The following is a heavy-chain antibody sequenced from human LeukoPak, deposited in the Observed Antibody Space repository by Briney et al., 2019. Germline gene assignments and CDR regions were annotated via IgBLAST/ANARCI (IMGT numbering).Heavy chain of an antibody. D-gene: IGHD2-15*01. CDR3: AISGHCSGGSCYR. Sequence: GESLQISCQGSGYSFTSYWIGWVRQMPGKGLEWMGIIYPGDSDTRYSPSFQGQVTISADKSISTAYLQWSSLKASDTAMYYCAISGHCSGGSCYRWGQGTLVTVSS. J-gene: IGHJ5*02. CDR1: GYSFTSYW. V-gene: IGHV5-51*01. CDR2: IYPGDSDT.